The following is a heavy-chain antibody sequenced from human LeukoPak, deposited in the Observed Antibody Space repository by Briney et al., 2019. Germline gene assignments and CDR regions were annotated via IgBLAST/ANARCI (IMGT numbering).Heavy chain of an antibody. V-gene: IGHV3-23*01. CDR3: ARKAGRTSGSDY. D-gene: IGHD1-1*01. Sequence: GGSLRLSCAISGFTFNNYGMSCVREAPGMGLECVSPIADGGETTYYADSVKGRFTISRDYSKNTLYLQMTSVRAEDTAVYYCARKAGRTSGSDYWGQGILVTVSS. CDR2: IADGGETT. CDR1: GFTFNNYG. J-gene: IGHJ4*02.